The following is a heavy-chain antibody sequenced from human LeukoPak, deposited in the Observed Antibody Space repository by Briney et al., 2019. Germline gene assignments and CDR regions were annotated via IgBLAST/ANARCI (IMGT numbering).Heavy chain of an antibody. CDR2: MNPNSGNT. V-gene: IGHV1-8*01. J-gene: IGHJ5*02. CDR1: GYTFTSYD. D-gene: IGHD2-2*02. CDR3: ARGPIVVVPAAILGNWFDP. Sequence: ASVKVSCKASGYTFTSYDINWVRQATGQGLEWMGWMNPNSGNTGYAQKFQGRVTMTRNTSISTGYMELSSLRSEDTAVYYCARGPIVVVPAAILGNWFDPWGQGTLVTVSS.